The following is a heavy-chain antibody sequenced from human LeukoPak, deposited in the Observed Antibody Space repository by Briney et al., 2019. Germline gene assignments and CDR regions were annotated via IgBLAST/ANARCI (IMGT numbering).Heavy chain of an antibody. CDR3: AKDRSGYSYYYYGMDV. CDR1: GFTFDDYA. V-gene: IGHV3-43*02. Sequence: PGGSLRLSCAASGFTFDDYAMHWVRQAPGKGLEWASLISGDGGSTYYADSVKGRFTISRDNSKNSLYLQMNSLRTEDTALYYCAKDRSGYSYYYYGMDVWGQGTTVTVSS. J-gene: IGHJ6*02. D-gene: IGHD5-18*01. CDR2: ISGDGGST.